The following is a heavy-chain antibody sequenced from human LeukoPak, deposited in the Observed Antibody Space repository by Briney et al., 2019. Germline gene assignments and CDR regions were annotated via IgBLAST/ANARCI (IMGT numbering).Heavy chain of an antibody. D-gene: IGHD3-10*01. V-gene: IGHV3-23*01. CDR2: ISGSGGSA. CDR1: GFTFSSYA. Sequence: GGSLRLSCAASGFTFSSYAMSWVRQAPGKGLEWVSTISGSGGSAYYADPVKGRFTISRDNSKNTLYLQMNSLRAEDTAVYYCANRAAFGDYFDYWGQGTLVTVSS. CDR3: ANRAAFGDYFDY. J-gene: IGHJ4*02.